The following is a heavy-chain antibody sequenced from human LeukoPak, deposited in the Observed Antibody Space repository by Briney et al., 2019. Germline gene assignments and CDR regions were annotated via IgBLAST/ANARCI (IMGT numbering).Heavy chain of an antibody. J-gene: IGHJ4*02. CDR1: GFTFSSYW. Sequence: PGGSLRLSCAASGFTFSSYWMSWVRRAPGKGLEWVVSIKPDGSEKYYVDSVKGRFTISRDNAKNSLYLQMNSLRAEDTAVYYCARGGGNFDYWGQGTLVTVSS. D-gene: IGHD1-1*01. CDR3: ARGGGNFDY. CDR2: IKPDGSEK. V-gene: IGHV3-7*04.